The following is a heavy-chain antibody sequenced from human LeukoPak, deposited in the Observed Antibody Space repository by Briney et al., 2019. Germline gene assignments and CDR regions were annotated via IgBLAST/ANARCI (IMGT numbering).Heavy chain of an antibody. CDR3: ARLDLDYGDYVAYYYYYMDV. J-gene: IGHJ6*03. Sequence: GASLKDSCKAFGYTFSRYGISWVRQAPGQRLYWLGRIRAYKGNTNYAQKLQGRVTMTTDTSTSTAYMELRSLRSDDTAVYYCARLDLDYGDYVAYYYYYMDVWGKGTTVTISS. D-gene: IGHD4-17*01. CDR1: GYTFSRYG. V-gene: IGHV1-18*01. CDR2: IRAYKGNT.